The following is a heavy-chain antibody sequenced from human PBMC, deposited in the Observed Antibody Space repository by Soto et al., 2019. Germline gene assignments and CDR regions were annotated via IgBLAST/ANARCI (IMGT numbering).Heavy chain of an antibody. CDR3: ARTARATVTMGGYYYYDMDV. Sequence: WTWIRQHPGKGLEWIGHIYQSGSAYYNPSLKSRVTMSVGTSKNQFSLKLTSVTAADTAVYYCARTARATVTMGGYYYYDMDVWGQGPTVTVSS. J-gene: IGHJ6*02. V-gene: IGHV4-31*02. CDR2: IYQSGSA. D-gene: IGHD4-17*01.